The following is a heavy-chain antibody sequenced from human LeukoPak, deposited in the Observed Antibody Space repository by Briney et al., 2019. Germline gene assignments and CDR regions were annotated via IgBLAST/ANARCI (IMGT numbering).Heavy chain of an antibody. CDR3: ARDSNYYDSTDYLDH. Sequence: ASVKVSCKASGYTFSGYYIHWIRQAPGQGLERMGWINPNNGDTKYAHTFHGRVTMTRDTSIRTAYMELSGLRYDDTALYYCARDSNYYDSTDYLDHWGQGSQIIVSS. V-gene: IGHV1-2*07. D-gene: IGHD3-9*01. J-gene: IGHJ4*02. CDR2: INPNNGDT. CDR1: GYTFSGYY.